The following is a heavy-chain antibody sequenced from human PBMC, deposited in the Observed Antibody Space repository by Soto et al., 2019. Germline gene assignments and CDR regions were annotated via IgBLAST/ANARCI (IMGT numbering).Heavy chain of an antibody. J-gene: IGHJ6*03. V-gene: IGHV1-18*01. CDR1: GFPFSSYC. Sequence: GASVKVSCKASGFPFSSYCIRWVRQAPGKGFEWMVWISGYNGNTNYAKKLQGRVTMTTDTSTSTAYMELRSLRSDDTAVYYCARGTTVTTTPTYYYMDVWGKGTTVTVSS. CDR3: ARGTTVTTTPTYYYMDV. D-gene: IGHD4-4*01. CDR2: ISGYNGNT.